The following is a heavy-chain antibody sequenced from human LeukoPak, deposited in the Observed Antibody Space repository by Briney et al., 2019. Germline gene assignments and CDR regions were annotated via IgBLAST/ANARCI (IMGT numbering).Heavy chain of an antibody. CDR1: GYTFTGYY. CDR2: INPNSGGT. Sequence: ASVKVSCKTSGYTFTGYYTHWVRQAPGQGLEWMGWINPNSGGTNYAQKFQGRVSMTRDTSISTVFMDLTTLTSDDTAVYYCARVYRISLNDAFDIWGQGTVVTVSS. CDR3: ARVYRISLNDAFDI. J-gene: IGHJ3*02. V-gene: IGHV1-2*02. D-gene: IGHD1-26*01.